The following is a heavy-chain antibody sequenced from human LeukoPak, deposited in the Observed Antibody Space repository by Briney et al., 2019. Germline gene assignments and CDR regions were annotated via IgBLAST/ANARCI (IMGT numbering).Heavy chain of an antibody. D-gene: IGHD3-16*01. V-gene: IGHV3-48*03. CDR2: ICSSGTTM. CDR3: AREAVGDFFDM. Sequence: GGSLRQSCGAIGFTFSRYVMNWVGQAPGKGLGWVLYICSSGTTMYYAHSVMGRFTISRDNAKNSLFLQMNRLRAEDTAIYYCAREAVGDFFDMWGQGTMVTVSS. J-gene: IGHJ3*02. CDR1: GFTFSRYV.